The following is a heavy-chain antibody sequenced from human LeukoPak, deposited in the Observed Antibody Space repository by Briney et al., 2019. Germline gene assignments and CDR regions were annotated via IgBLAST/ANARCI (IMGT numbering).Heavy chain of an antibody. D-gene: IGHD6-6*01. CDR2: IYYSGST. V-gene: IGHV4-39*07. Sequence: SETLSLTCTVSGGSISTSSYYWGWIRQPPGKGLEWIGSIYYSGSTYYNPSLKSRVTISVDTSKNQFSLKLSSVTAADTAVYYCARGWLDDSSSSGGYDAFDIWGQGTMVTVSS. CDR1: GGSISTSSYY. J-gene: IGHJ3*02. CDR3: ARGWLDDSSSSGGYDAFDI.